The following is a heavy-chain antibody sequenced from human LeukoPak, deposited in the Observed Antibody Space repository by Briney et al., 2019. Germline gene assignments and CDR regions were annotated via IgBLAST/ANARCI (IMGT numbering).Heavy chain of an antibody. D-gene: IGHD4-17*01. CDR3: AKDSNDNGDYDYFDF. V-gene: IGHV3-33*06. Sequence: PGRSLKLSCAASGFTFSGCHIHWVRQAPGKGLEGVALVWHDGSKTYYADSVKGRFTVSRDNSKNTLFLQMNSLRAEDTGVYYCAKDSNDNGDYDYFDFWGQGTLVTVSS. J-gene: IGHJ4*02. CDR1: GFTFSGCH. CDR2: VWHDGSKT.